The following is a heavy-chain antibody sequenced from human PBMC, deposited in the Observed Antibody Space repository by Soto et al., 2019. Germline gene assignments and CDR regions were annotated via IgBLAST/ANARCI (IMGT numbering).Heavy chain of an antibody. D-gene: IGHD3-9*01. Sequence: PSETLSLTCDVSGGSISTSYWTWIRQPPGKRQEWIGYIYHTGSTHYIPSLRSRVTMSVDTSKNQFSLRLSSVTAADTAFYYCARLPISYSDVLTGQIVYPEFNCIDPWGQGTLVTVSS. CDR3: ARLPISYSDVLTGQIVYPEFNCIDP. J-gene: IGHJ5*02. CDR1: GGSISTSY. CDR2: IYHTGST. V-gene: IGHV4-59*08.